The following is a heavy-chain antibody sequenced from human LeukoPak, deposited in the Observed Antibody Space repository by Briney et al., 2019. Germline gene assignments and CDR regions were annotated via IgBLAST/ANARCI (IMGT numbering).Heavy chain of an antibody. CDR1: GLTFSDYY. CDR2: ISSSSSYT. V-gene: IGHV3-11*03. J-gene: IGHJ3*02. D-gene: IGHD3-22*01. CDR3: YTMIGQDAFDI. Sequence: PGGSLRLSCAASGLTFSDYYMSWIRQAPGKGLEWVSYISSSSSYTNYADSVKGRFTISRDNAKNSLYLQMNSLRAEDTAVYYCYTMIGQDAFDIWGQGTMVTVSS.